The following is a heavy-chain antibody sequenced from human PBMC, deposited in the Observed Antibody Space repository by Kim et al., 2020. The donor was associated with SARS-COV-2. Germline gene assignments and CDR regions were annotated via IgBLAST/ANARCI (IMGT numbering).Heavy chain of an antibody. V-gene: IGHV3-64D*06. CDR3: VKDLYYDSSGYRQYFQH. J-gene: IGHJ1*01. CDR2: ISSNGGST. CDR1: GFTFSSYA. Sequence: GGSLRLSCSASGFTFSSYAMHWVRQAPGKGLEYVSAISSNGGSTYYADSVKGRFTISRDNSKNTLYLQMSSLRAEDTAVYYCVKDLYYDSSGYRQYFQHWGQGTLVTVSS. D-gene: IGHD3-22*01.